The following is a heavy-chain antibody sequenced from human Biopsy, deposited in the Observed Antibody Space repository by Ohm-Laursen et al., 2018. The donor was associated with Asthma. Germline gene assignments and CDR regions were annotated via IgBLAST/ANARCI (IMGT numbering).Heavy chain of an antibody. J-gene: IGHJ6*02. V-gene: IGHV1-69*13. Sequence: GASVKVSCKAPGGTFSNFAISWVRQAPGQGLEWLGGIMTVFGKTNYAQKIQGRVTITADESTSTAYMEVTSLRSEDTAIYYFARCQVGYSSGWSLLLKKIYSSGMDVWGQGTAVTVSS. CDR3: ARCQVGYSSGWSLLLKKIYSSGMDV. CDR1: GGTFSNFA. D-gene: IGHD6-19*01. CDR2: IMTVFGKT.